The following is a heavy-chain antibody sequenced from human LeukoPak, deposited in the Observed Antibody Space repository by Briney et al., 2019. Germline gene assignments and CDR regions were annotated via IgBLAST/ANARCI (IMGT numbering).Heavy chain of an antibody. V-gene: IGHV3-48*04. J-gene: IGHJ5*02. D-gene: IGHD3-10*01. CDR2: ISSSRTT. CDR3: ARAVTYFYGSVTYDWFDP. CDR1: GFPFSSYS. Sequence: GGSLRLSCAASGFPFSSYSMNWVRQAPGEGLEWVSYISSSRTTSYADSVKGRFTISRDNAKNTVYLQMNSLRAEDTAMYYCARAVTYFYGSVTYDWFDPWGQGTLVTVSS.